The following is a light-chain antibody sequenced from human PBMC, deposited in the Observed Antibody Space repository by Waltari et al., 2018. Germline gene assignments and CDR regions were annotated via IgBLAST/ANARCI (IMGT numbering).Light chain of an antibody. CDR2: NVR. V-gene: IGLV2-8*01. CDR3: SSYAGSNIV. Sequence: QSALTQPPSASGSPGQSVTISCTGTSSDVGRFDYVSWYQQHPGQTPKLLIYNVRQRPLGVPDRFSGSKSGNTASLIVSVLQADDEADYYCSSYAGSNIVFGGGTKLTVL. CDR1: SSDVGRFDY. J-gene: IGLJ2*01.